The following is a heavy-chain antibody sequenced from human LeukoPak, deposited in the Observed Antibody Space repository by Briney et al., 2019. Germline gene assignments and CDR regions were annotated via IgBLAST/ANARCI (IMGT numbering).Heavy chain of an antibody. V-gene: IGHV1-2*02. Sequence: ASVKVSCKLSGNTVVDYYINWMRQAPGQGLEWMGWINPKNGGTKYAQTLQGRVTMTWDTSISTAYMELSRLTSDDTAVYYCARDVPILDTDGYDAFDIWGQGTLVPVS. CDR1: GNTVVDYY. D-gene: IGHD5-24*01. J-gene: IGHJ3*02. CDR3: ARDVPILDTDGYDAFDI. CDR2: INPKNGGT.